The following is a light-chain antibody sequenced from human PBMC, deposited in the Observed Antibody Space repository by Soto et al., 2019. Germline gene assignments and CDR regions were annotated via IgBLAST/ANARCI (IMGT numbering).Light chain of an antibody. J-gene: IGLJ1*01. Sequence: FGLTQPGSGSWFSGQAVTFYYTGTSSDVGGYNYVSWYQQHPGKAPKLMIYDVSNRPSGVSNRFSGSKSGNTASLTISGLQAEDEADYYCSSYTSSSTPWVFGTGTKVTVL. CDR3: SSYTSSSTPWV. CDR2: DVS. V-gene: IGLV2-14*01. CDR1: SSDVGGYNY.